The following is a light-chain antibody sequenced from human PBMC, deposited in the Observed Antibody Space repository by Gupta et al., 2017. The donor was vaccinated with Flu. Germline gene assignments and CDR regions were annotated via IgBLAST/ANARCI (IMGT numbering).Light chain of an antibody. J-gene: IGKJ1*01. CDR3: QKENNCPWT. V-gene: IGKV1-27*01. CDR2: AAS. Sequence: PSSLSASVGDRVVITCRASQGISNFLAWFQQKPGQGPKLLIYAASTVQTGLPSRFSGSGSGTEFTLNISNVQPEDAATYYCQKENNCPWTFGQGTKVEIK. CDR1: QGISNF.